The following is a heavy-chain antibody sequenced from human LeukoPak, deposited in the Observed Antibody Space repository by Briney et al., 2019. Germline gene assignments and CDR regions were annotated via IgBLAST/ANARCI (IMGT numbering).Heavy chain of an antibody. CDR3: AKDSYSSNRPYYFDY. V-gene: IGHV3-23*01. CDR2: ISDSGSST. Sequence: PGGSLRLSCTASGFTFSSYAMSWVRQAPGKGLEWVSGISDSGSSTNYAASVKGRFTIARDNSKNTLYLQMNSLRAEDTAEYYCAKDSYSSNRPYYFDYWGQGTLVTVSS. CDR1: GFTFSSYA. D-gene: IGHD2/OR15-2a*01. J-gene: IGHJ4*02.